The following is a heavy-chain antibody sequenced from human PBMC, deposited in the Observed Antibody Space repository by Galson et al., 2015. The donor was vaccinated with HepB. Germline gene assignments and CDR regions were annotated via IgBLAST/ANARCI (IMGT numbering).Heavy chain of an antibody. CDR2: INHGGST. CDR3: ARGAAGATGGGFDY. CDR1: GGSSNYYY. V-gene: IGHV4-34*01. Sequence: LSLTCVVSGGSSNYYYWNWIRQPPGKGLEWIGEINHGGSTNYNPSLKSRVTLSLDTSNNHFSLKLTSVTAADTAVYYCARGAAGATGGGFDYWAQGTLVTVSS. D-gene: IGHD1-26*01. J-gene: IGHJ4*02.